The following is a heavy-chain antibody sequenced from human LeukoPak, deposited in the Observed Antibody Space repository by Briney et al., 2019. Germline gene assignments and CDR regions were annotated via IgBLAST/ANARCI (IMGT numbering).Heavy chain of an antibody. CDR2: INHSGST. CDR1: GGSFSGYY. J-gene: IGHJ5*02. V-gene: IGHV4-34*01. CDR3: ARGRGIVGATRQNWFDP. D-gene: IGHD1-26*01. Sequence: SETLSLTCAVYGGSFSGYYWSWIRQPPGKGLEWIGEINHSGSTNYNPSLKSRVTTSVDTSKNQFPLKLSSVTAADTAVYYCARGRGIVGATRQNWFDPWGQGTLVTVSS.